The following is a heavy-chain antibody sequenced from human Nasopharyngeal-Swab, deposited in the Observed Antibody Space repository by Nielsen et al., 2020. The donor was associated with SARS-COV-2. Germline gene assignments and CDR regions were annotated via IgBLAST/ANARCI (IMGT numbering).Heavy chain of an antibody. J-gene: IGHJ5*02. Sequence: SLTLSCVASGFTFSIHWMSWVRQAPGKGLEWVANIQQDGSEKYYVDSVKGRFTISRDNAKNSLYLQMNSLRAEDTAVYYCARDFLLDRVPNWFDPWGQGTLVTVSS. V-gene: IGHV3-7*01. CDR1: GFTFSIHW. CDR2: IQQDGSEK. D-gene: IGHD2-2*03. CDR3: ARDFLLDRVPNWFDP.